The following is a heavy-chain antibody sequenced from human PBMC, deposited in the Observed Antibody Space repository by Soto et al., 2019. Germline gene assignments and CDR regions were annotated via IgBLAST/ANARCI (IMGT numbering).Heavy chain of an antibody. CDR1: GGSFSGYY. V-gene: IGHV4-34*01. J-gene: IGHJ4*02. CDR3: ARVGVATPPYYFDY. Sequence: QVQLQQWGAGLLKPSETLSLTCAVYGGSFSGYYWSWIRQPPGKGLEWIGEINHSGSTNYNPSLKSRVTISVDTSRNQFSLKLSSVTAADTAVYYCARVGVATPPYYFDYWGQGTLVTVSS. CDR2: INHSGST. D-gene: IGHD5-12*01.